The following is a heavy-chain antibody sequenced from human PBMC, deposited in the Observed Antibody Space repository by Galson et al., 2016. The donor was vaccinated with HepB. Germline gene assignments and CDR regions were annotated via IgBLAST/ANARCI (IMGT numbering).Heavy chain of an antibody. J-gene: IGHJ4*02. Sequence: SLRLSCAASGFTFDKYGMTWFRQAPGQGLEWVSTICGRCGDMDYADSVKGRFTISRDDSKNTLYLHMNSLRVEDTAIYYCAIDPSQWQDLLFGNWAQGTLVTVSA. D-gene: IGHD6-19*01. CDR2: ICGRCGDM. CDR3: AIDPSQWQDLLFGN. CDR1: GFTFDKYG. V-gene: IGHV3-23*01.